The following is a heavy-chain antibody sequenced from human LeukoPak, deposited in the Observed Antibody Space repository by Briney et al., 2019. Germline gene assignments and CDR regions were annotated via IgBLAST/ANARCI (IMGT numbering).Heavy chain of an antibody. CDR3: ASGGSGRSSGWYKY. Sequence: KPSETLSLTCTVSGGSISSGSYYWSWIRQPAGKGLEWIGRIYTSGSTNYNPSLKSRVTISVDTSKNQFSLKLSSVTAADTAVYYCASGGSGRSSGWYKYWGQGTLVTVSS. D-gene: IGHD6-19*01. CDR2: IYTSGST. CDR1: GGSISSGSYY. V-gene: IGHV4-61*02. J-gene: IGHJ4*02.